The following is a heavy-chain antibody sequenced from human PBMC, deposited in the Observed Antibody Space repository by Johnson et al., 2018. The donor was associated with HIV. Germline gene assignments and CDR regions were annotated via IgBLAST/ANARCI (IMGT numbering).Heavy chain of an antibody. J-gene: IGHJ3*02. Sequence: VQLVESGGGVVQPGGSLRLSCAASGFTLSSYWMSWVRQAPGQGLEWVANIKQDESEKYYVDSVKGRFTISRDNAKNSLYLQLNSLRAEDTAVYYCARDASYGDYAFDIWGQGTMVTVSS. CDR2: IKQDESEK. D-gene: IGHD4-17*01. V-gene: IGHV3-7*01. CDR1: GFTLSSYW. CDR3: ARDASYGDYAFDI.